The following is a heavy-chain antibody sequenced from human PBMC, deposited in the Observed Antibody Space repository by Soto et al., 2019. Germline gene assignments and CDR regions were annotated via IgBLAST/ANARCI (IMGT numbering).Heavy chain of an antibody. D-gene: IGHD3-16*01. Sequence: SETLSLTCTVSGGSISSYYWNWIRQPPGKGLEWIGYIYYTGNTNYNPSLNPSLKSRVTISVDTSKNQFSLKLGSVTAADTAVYYCARDSDYIWGSYFDAFDIWGQGIMVTVSS. J-gene: IGHJ3*02. CDR3: ARDSDYIWGSYFDAFDI. CDR2: IYYTGNT. CDR1: GGSISSYY. V-gene: IGHV4-59*12.